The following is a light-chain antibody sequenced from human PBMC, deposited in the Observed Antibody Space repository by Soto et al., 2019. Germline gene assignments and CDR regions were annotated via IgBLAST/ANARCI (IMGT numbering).Light chain of an antibody. J-gene: IGKJ2*01. CDR3: QQYDPSPHT. CDR1: QSVSSSQ. CDR2: GAS. Sequence: EIVLTQSPGTLSLSPGESATLSCRASQSVSSSQVAWYQQKPGQAPRLLIYGASSRATGIPDRFSGVGSETDFTLTISRLEPEDFAVYYCQQYDPSPHTFGQGTKLEIK. V-gene: IGKV3-20*01.